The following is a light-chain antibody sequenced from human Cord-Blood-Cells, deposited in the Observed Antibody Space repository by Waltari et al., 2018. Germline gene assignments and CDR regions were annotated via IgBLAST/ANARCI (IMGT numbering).Light chain of an antibody. Sequence: DIQMTKSPSSLSASLGDRVTITCQASQDISNYLNWYQQKPGKAPKLLIYDASNLETGVPSRVSGSGSVTDFTFTISSLQTEDIAKYYCQQYDNLSIFTFGPGTKGDIK. CDR3: QQYDNLSIFT. CDR1: QDISNY. J-gene: IGKJ3*01. V-gene: IGKV1-33*01. CDR2: DAS.